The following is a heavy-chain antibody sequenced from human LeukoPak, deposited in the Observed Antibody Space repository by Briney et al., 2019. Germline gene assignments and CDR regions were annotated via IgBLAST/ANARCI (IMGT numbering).Heavy chain of an antibody. CDR3: ARDGGSYGAVDY. Sequence: SETLSLTCTVSGGSISSYYWSWIRQPPGKGLEWIGYIYYSGSTNYNPSLKSRVTISVDTSKNQFSLKLSSVTAADTAVYYCARDGGSYGAVDYWGQETLVTVSS. CDR1: GGSISSYY. J-gene: IGHJ4*02. V-gene: IGHV4-59*01. CDR2: IYYSGST. D-gene: IGHD4-17*01.